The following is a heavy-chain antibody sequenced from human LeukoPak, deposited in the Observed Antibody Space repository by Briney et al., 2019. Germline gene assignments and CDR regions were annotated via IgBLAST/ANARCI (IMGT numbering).Heavy chain of an antibody. CDR3: ARDVGYDSSGYYLGVDY. Sequence: ASVKVSCKASGYTFTGYYMHWVRQAPGQGLEWMGWINPNSGGTNYAQKSRGRVTMTRDTSISTAYMELSRLRSDNTAVYYCARDVGYDSSGYYLGVDYWGQGTLVTVSS. CDR2: INPNSGGT. D-gene: IGHD3-22*01. V-gene: IGHV1-2*02. J-gene: IGHJ4*02. CDR1: GYTFTGYY.